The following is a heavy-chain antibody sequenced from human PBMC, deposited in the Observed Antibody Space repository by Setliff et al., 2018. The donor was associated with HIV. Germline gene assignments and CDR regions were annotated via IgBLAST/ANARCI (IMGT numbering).Heavy chain of an antibody. J-gene: IGHJ4*02. D-gene: IGHD4-17*01. V-gene: IGHV1-18*01. CDR1: GYTSTTYD. Sequence: GASVKVSCKSSGYTSTTYDITWVRQAPGQGLEWPGWISPYNGHTNFAQKFQGRVTMTTDTATSTAYMEVRSLRSDDTAVYYCARTDYGGNSGGNYFDYWGQGSQVTVSS. CDR2: ISPYNGHT. CDR3: ARTDYGGNSGGNYFDY.